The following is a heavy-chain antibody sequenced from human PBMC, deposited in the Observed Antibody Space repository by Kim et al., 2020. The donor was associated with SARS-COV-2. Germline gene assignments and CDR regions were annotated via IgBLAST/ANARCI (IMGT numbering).Heavy chain of an antibody. D-gene: IGHD3-16*01. Sequence: NYNPSLKSRVTISVDTSKNQFSLRLDSVAAADTAMYYCARHISFGGVVDIWGQGTLVTVSS. V-gene: IGHV4-61*07. CDR3: ARHISFGGVVDI. J-gene: IGHJ5*02.